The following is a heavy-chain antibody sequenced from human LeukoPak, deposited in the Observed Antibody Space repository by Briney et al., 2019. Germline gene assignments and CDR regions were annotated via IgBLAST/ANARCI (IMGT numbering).Heavy chain of an antibody. J-gene: IGHJ5*02. CDR1: GYSFATYW. Sequence: GESLKISCKGSGYSFATYWIAWVRQTPRKGLEWTGIIYPRDSDTKYNPSFQGQVSISADKSISTAYLQWSSLQASDTAIYYCARSHSSTLTWFDPWGQGTLVTVSS. CDR3: ARSHSSTLTWFDP. CDR2: IYPRDSDT. V-gene: IGHV5-51*01.